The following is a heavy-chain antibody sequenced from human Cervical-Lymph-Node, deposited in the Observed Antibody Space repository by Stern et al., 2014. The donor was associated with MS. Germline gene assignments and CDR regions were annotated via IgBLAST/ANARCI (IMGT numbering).Heavy chain of an antibody. CDR1: GGSISSGYW. CDR2: IYHIGST. D-gene: IGHD4-23*01. V-gene: IGHV4-4*02. J-gene: IGHJ4*02. Sequence: VQLVESGPGLVKPSGTLSLTCAVSGGSISSGYWWSWVRQPPGKGLEWIGEIYHIGSTNYNPSLKSRVTISVDTSKNHFSLKMNSVNAADTAVYYCARNGGNYAFDYWGQGTLVAVSS. CDR3: ARNGGNYAFDY.